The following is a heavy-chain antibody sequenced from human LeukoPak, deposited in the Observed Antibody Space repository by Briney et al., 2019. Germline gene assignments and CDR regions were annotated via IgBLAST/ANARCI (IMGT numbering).Heavy chain of an antibody. V-gene: IGHV3-7*03. D-gene: IGHD6-13*01. CDR3: AKGLTSSWFLDAFDI. J-gene: IGHJ3*02. CDR1: GFTFSSYW. Sequence: GGSLRLSCVASGFTFSSYWMSWVRQTPGKGLEWVANIKQDGGEIFYGDSVKGRFTISRDNAKNSLYLQMNSLRAEDMALYYCAKGLTSSWFLDAFDIWGQGTMVTVSS. CDR2: IKQDGGEI.